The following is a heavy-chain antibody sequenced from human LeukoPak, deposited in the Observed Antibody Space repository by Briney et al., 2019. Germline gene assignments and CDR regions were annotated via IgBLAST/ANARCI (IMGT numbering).Heavy chain of an antibody. D-gene: IGHD6-25*01. CDR3: ASDYFLDY. CDR1: GFTFSSYA. Sequence: GGSLRLSCAASGFTFSSYAMTWVRLAPGKGLEWVSTISDSGARTNYADSAKGRFTISRDNSMNTLYLQMNSLRADDTAVYYCASDYFLDYWGQGTLVTVSS. CDR2: ISDSGART. J-gene: IGHJ4*02. V-gene: IGHV3-23*01.